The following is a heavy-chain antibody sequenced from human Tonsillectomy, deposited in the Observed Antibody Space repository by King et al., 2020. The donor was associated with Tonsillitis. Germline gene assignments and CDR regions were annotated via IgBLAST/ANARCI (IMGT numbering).Heavy chain of an antibody. D-gene: IGHD3-10*01. Sequence: VQLVESGGGLVQPGGSLRLSCAASGFTFSSYAMSWVRQAPGKGLEWVSAISGSGGSTYYADSVKGRFTISRDNSKNTLYLQMNSLRAEDTAVYYCAKDRGAYYYGSGRPDYWGQGTLVTVSS. CDR2: ISGSGGST. CDR3: AKDRGAYYYGSGRPDY. CDR1: GFTFSSYA. V-gene: IGHV3-23*04. J-gene: IGHJ4*02.